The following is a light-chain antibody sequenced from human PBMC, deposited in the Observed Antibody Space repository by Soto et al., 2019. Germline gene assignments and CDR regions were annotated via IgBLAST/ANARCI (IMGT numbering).Light chain of an antibody. CDR3: QQYDISPWT. V-gene: IGKV3-20*01. CDR1: QSVTSTY. CDR2: ATS. Sequence: ELVLTQSPGTLSLSPGERATLSCRASQSVTSTYLAWYQQKPGQAPRLLIYATSRRATGIPDRFGGSGSGTDFPLTISGLEPEDFAVYYCQQYDISPWTFGQGTRWIS. J-gene: IGKJ1*01.